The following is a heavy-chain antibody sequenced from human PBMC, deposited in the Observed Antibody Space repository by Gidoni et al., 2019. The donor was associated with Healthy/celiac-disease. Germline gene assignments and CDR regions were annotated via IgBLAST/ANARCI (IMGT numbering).Heavy chain of an antibody. Sequence: EVQLVESGGGLVKPGGSLRLSCAASGFTFRSYSMNWVRQAPGKGLEWVSSISSSGSTIYYADSVKGRFTISRDNAKNSLYLQMNSLRAEDTAVYYCASWERGYSYGLFDYWGQGTLVTVSS. D-gene: IGHD5-18*01. CDR1: GFTFRSYS. J-gene: IGHJ4*02. V-gene: IGHV3-21*01. CDR2: ISSSGSTI. CDR3: ASWERGYSYGLFDY.